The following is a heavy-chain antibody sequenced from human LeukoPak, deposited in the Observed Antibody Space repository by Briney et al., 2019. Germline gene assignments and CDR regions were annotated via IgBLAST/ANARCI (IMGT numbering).Heavy chain of an antibody. CDR1: GFTFSSYA. Sequence: VGSLRLSCAASGFTFSSYAMSSGRQAPGKGLEWVSAISGIGGSTYYAHSVKGRFTISRDNSKNTLYLQMNSLRAEDTAVYYCEKDPEHGYYFDYWGQGTLVTVSS. CDR2: ISGIGGST. CDR3: EKDPEHGYYFDY. V-gene: IGHV3-23*01. D-gene: IGHD1/OR15-1a*01. J-gene: IGHJ4*02.